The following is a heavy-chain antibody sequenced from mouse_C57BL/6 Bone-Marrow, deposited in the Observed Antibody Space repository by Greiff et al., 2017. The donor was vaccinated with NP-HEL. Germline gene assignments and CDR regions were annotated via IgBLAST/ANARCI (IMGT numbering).Heavy chain of an antibody. V-gene: IGHV14-4*01. CDR1: GFNIKDDY. D-gene: IGHD1-1*02. J-gene: IGHJ2*01. CDR2: IDPENGDT. Sequence: VQLQQSGAELVRPGASVKLSCTASGFNIKDDYMHWVKQRPEQGLEWIGWIDPENGDTEYASKFQGKATITADTSSNTAYRHLSSLASEDTAVYYCTRSFGTLDYWGQGTTLTVSS. CDR3: TRSFGTLDY.